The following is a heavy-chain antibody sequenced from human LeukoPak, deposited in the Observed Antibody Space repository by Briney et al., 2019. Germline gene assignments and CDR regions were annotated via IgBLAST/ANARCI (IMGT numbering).Heavy chain of an antibody. D-gene: IGHD1-26*01. CDR2: TYYRSKWYN. J-gene: IGHJ3*01. CDR1: GDSVSRNSAA. V-gene: IGHV6-1*01. Sequence: SQTLTLTCAISGDSVSRNSAAWSWIRQSPSRGLEWLGRTYYRSKWYNDYALSVESRVTINPDTSKNHFSLHLNSVTPEDTAVYFRARNSVSGTAGAANTFDLWGQGTMVTVSS. CDR3: ARNSVSGTAGAANTFDL.